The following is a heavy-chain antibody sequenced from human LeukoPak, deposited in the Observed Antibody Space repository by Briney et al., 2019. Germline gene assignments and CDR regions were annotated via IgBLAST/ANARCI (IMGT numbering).Heavy chain of an antibody. CDR1: GYTFTSYG. J-gene: IGHJ4*02. D-gene: IGHD3-10*01. V-gene: IGHV1-18*04. CDR3: ARVLGGWFGESHEDY. CDR2: ISAYNGNT. Sequence: ASVKVSCKASGYTFTSYGISWVRQAPGQGLEWMGWISAYNGNTNYAQNVQGRVTMTTDTSTSTAYMELRSLRSDDTAAYYCARVLGGWFGESHEDYWGQGTLVTVSS.